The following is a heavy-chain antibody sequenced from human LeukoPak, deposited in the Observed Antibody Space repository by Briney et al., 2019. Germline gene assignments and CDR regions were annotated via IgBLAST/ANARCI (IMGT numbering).Heavy chain of an antibody. CDR3: AKVLYSSGWYYFDY. J-gene: IGHJ4*02. Sequence: GGSLRLSCAASGLTFSSYAMSWVRQAPGKGLEWVSAISVSGGSTYYADSVKGRFTISRDNSKNTLYLHMNSLRAEDTAVYYCAKVLYSSGWYYFDYWGQGTLVTVSS. V-gene: IGHV3-23*01. CDR1: GLTFSSYA. D-gene: IGHD6-19*01. CDR2: ISVSGGST.